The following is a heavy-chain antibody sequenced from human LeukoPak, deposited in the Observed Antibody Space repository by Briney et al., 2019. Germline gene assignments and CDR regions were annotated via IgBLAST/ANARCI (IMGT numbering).Heavy chain of an antibody. CDR2: ISYDGSNK. V-gene: IGHV3-30*01. J-gene: IGHJ4*02. CDR1: GFTFSSYA. CDR3: ARGGIVVVPAAILRSYYDSSGYYDFDY. D-gene: IGHD2-2*02. Sequence: GGSLRLSCAASGFTFSSYAMHWDRQAPGKGLEWVAVISYDGSNKYYADSVKGRFTISRDNSKNTLYLQMNSLRAEDTAVYYCARGGIVVVPAAILRSYYDSSGYYDFDYWGQGTLVTVSS.